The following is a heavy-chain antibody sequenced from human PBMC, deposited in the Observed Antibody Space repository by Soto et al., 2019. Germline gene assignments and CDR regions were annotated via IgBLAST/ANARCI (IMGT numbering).Heavy chain of an antibody. Sequence: QITLKESGPTLVKPTQTLTLTCTFSGFSLSTSGVGVGWIRQPPGKALEWLALIYWNDDKRYSPSLKSRLTITKDTSKNQVVLTMTNMDPVATATYYCAHRRGYYDFWSGAADYWGQGTLVTVSS. D-gene: IGHD3-3*01. CDR1: GFSLSTSGVG. J-gene: IGHJ4*02. CDR2: IYWNDDK. V-gene: IGHV2-5*01. CDR3: AHRRGYYDFWSGAADY.